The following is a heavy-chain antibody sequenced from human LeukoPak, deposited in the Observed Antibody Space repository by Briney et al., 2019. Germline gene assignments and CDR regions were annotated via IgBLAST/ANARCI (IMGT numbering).Heavy chain of an antibody. J-gene: IGHJ4*02. CDR1: GYTFTSYD. D-gene: IGHD3-22*01. CDR2: MNPNSGNT. V-gene: IGHV1-8*01. Sequence: ASVKVSCKASGYTFTSYDINWVRQATGQGLEWMGWMNPNSGNTGYAQKFQGRVTMTRNTSISTAYMELSSLGSEDTAVYYCARGRYYYDSSGYTPSDDYWGQGTLVTVSS. CDR3: ARGRYYYDSSGYTPSDDY.